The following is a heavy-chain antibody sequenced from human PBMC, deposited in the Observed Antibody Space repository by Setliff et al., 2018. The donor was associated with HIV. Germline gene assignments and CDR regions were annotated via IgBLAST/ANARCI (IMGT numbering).Heavy chain of an antibody. J-gene: IGHJ3*02. CDR2: VYYSGST. CDR1: GGSISSYY. V-gene: IGHV4-59*01. CDR3: AREDYYDQKGAFDI. Sequence: PSETLSLTCTVSGGSISSYYWSWIRQPPGKGLEWIGYVYYSGSTNYNPSLKSRLTISVDTSKNQFSLKLSPVTAADTAVYYCAREDYYDQKGAFDIWGQGTTVTVSS. D-gene: IGHD3-22*01.